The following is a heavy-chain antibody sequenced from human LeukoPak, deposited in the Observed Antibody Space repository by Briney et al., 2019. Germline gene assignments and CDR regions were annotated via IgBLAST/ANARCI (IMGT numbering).Heavy chain of an antibody. CDR3: AKERAAAGTSFDY. D-gene: IGHD6-13*01. CDR2: ISYDGSNK. V-gene: IGHV3-30*18. CDR1: GFTFSSYG. J-gene: IGHJ4*02. Sequence: GRSLSLSCAASGFTFSSYGMHWVRQAPGQGLEWVAVISYDGSNKYYADSVNGRFTISRDNSKNTLYLQMNSLRAEDTAVYYCAKERAAAGTSFDYWGQGTLVTVSS.